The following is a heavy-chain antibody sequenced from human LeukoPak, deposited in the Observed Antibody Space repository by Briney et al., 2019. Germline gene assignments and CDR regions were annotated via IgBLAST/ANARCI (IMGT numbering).Heavy chain of an antibody. CDR1: GYTFTSYY. Sequence: ASVKVSCKASGYTFTSYYMHWVRQAPGQGLEWMGIINPSGGSTSYAQKFQGRVTMTRDMSTSTVYMELSSLRSEDTAVYYCARAPLSIAARLTSWGQGTLVTVSS. V-gene: IGHV1-46*01. CDR2: INPSGGST. D-gene: IGHD6-6*01. CDR3: ARAPLSIAARLTS. J-gene: IGHJ5*02.